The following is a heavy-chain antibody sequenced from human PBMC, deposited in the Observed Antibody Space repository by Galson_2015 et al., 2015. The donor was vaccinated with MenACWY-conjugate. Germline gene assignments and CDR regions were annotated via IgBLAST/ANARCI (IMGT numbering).Heavy chain of an antibody. V-gene: IGHV3-7*03. Sequence: SLRLSCATSGFTFITYWMSWVRQAPGKGLEWVANINQDTTEKYYVDSVKGRFTISRDYAKNSVYLQMNNLRVEDTAIYHCARGFDGSNAFEIWGQGTMVTVSS. D-gene: IGHD3-10*01. CDR3: ARGFDGSNAFEI. J-gene: IGHJ3*02. CDR1: GFTFITYW. CDR2: INQDTTEK.